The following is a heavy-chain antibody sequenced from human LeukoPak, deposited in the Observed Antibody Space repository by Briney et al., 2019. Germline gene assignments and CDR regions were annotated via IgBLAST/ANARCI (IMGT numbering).Heavy chain of an antibody. D-gene: IGHD5-18*01. CDR3: ARHGYTASHFFLDY. J-gene: IGHJ4*02. Sequence: PSETLSLTCSVSSGSINSYYWGWVRQPAGRGLERIGRIYTTGRADYDPSLQSRVAMSIDTSQKQFSLNLKSVTAADTATYFCARHGYTASHFFLDYWSQGAPVTVSS. V-gene: IGHV4-4*07. CDR2: IYTTGRA. CDR1: SGSINSYY.